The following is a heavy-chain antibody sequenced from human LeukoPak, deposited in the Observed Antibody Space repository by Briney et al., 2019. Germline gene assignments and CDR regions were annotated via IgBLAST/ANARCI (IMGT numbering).Heavy chain of an antibody. CDR3: ARNRKGSGSYGYMDV. D-gene: IGHD3-10*01. V-gene: IGHV3-23*01. CDR1: GFTFSSYA. CDR2: ISGSGGST. Sequence: PGGSLRLSCAASGFTFSSYAMSWVRQAPGKGLEWVSAISGSGGSTYYADSVKGRFTISRDNAKNSLYLQMNSLRAEDTAVYYCARNRKGSGSYGYMDVWGKGTTVTISS. J-gene: IGHJ6*03.